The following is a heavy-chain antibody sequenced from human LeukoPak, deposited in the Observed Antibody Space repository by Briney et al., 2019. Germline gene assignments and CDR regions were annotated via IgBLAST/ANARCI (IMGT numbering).Heavy chain of an antibody. CDR3: ARLRFDP. Sequence: GKGLEWMGRIDPSDSYTNYSPSFQGHVTISADNSISTAYLQWSSLKASDTAMYYCARLRFDPWGQGTLVTVSS. CDR2: IDPSDSYT. V-gene: IGHV5-10-1*01. J-gene: IGHJ5*02.